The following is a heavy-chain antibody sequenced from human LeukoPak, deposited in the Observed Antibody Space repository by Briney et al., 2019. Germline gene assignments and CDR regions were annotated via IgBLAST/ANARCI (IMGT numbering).Heavy chain of an antibody. Sequence: RWAAVPVSCLASGYTFTSYGISWVRQAPGQGLEGMGWISAYHCNTNYAQKLQGRVTMSADTSTSTAYIELRSLRSDDTAVYYCARAQGYCSGGSCYSYYCYGMDVWGKGTTVTVSS. D-gene: IGHD2-15*01. CDR1: GYTFTSYG. J-gene: IGHJ6*04. CDR2: ISAYHCNT. CDR3: ARAQGYCSGGSCYSYYCYGMDV. V-gene: IGHV1-18*04.